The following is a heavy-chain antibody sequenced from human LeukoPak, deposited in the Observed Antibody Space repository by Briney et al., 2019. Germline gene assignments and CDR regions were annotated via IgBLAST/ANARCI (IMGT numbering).Heavy chain of an antibody. V-gene: IGHV4-59*11. J-gene: IGHJ4*02. CDR1: GGSISSHY. CDR3: ARVLSSYYYDSSGYDYFDY. D-gene: IGHD3-22*01. Sequence: PSETLSLTCTVSGGSISSHYWSWIRQPPGKGLEWIGYISYTGSTNYIPSLKSRVTISVDTSKNQFSLRLTSVTAADTVVYYCARVLSSYYYDSSGYDYFDYWGQGTLVTVSS. CDR2: ISYTGST.